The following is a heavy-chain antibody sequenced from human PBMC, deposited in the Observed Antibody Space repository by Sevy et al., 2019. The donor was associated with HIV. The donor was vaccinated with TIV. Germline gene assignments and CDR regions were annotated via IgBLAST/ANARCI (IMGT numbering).Heavy chain of an antibody. Sequence: SETLSLTCSVHDGSFGGYYWNWIRQLPGKGLEWIGEINESGIAYYNPSLKSRVTIAVDMSKKQFSLKLNSVTAVDSAVYFCARSPPVVVVPGAPSWYDPWGQGTLVTVSS. J-gene: IGHJ5*02. CDR3: ARSPPVVVVPGAPSWYDP. CDR1: DGSFGGYY. D-gene: IGHD2-2*01. V-gene: IGHV4-34*01. CDR2: INESGIA.